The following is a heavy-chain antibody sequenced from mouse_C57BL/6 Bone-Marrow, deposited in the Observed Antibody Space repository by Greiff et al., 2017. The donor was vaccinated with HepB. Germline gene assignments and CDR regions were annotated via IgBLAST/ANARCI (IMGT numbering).Heavy chain of an antibody. CDR1: GYSITSGYY. D-gene: IGHD1-1*02. Sequence: EVQLVESGPGLVKPSQSLSLTCSVTGYSITSGYYWNWIRQFPGNKLEWMGYISYDGSNNYNPSLKNRISITRDTSKNQFFLKLNSVTTEDTATYYCATGLWPFDYWGQGTTLTVSS. V-gene: IGHV3-6*01. CDR3: ATGLWPFDY. CDR2: ISYDGSN. J-gene: IGHJ2*01.